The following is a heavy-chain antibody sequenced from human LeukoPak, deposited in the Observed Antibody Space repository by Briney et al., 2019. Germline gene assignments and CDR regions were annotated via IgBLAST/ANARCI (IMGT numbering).Heavy chain of an antibody. V-gene: IGHV3-23*01. J-gene: IGHJ4*02. CDR3: AKDVYGDYGGLDY. D-gene: IGHD4-17*01. CDR2: IRGSDGST. Sequence: GGSLRLSCAASGFPFSTYAMSWVRQAPGKGLEGVSSIRGSDGSTYYADSVKGRFAISRDNSRNTLYLQMNSLRAEDTAVYYCAKDVYGDYGGLDYWGQGTLVTVSS. CDR1: GFPFSTYA.